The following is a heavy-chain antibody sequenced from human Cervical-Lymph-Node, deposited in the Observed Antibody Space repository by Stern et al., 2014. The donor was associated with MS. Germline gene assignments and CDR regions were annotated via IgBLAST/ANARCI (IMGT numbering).Heavy chain of an antibody. V-gene: IGHV4-39*01. D-gene: IGHD5-24*01. Sequence: VQLVESGPGLVKPSETLSLTCTVSGGSISSSRYYWGWIRQPPGKGLVWIGFIYYSGSPYSTPPLKSRVPIPLDPSKNQFSRKLSSVTAADTAVYYCARHRNFDFDYWGQGTLVTVSS. J-gene: IGHJ4*02. CDR3: ARHRNFDFDY. CDR1: GGSISSSRYY. CDR2: IYYSGSP.